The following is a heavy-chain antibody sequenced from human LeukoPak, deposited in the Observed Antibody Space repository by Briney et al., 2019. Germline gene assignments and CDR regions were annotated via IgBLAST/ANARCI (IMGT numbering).Heavy chain of an antibody. CDR1: GFTLTGYA. D-gene: IGHD3-22*01. Sequence: GGSLRLSCAPSGFTLTGYAMSWVCQAPGKGLEWGAVICGGGSGTYYADSVRGRFTISRDNSKNTVYLQMNSLRAEDTAIYYCAKAVGSSGYFSRDAFDIWGQGTMVTVSS. J-gene: IGHJ3*02. CDR3: AKAVGSSGYFSRDAFDI. V-gene: IGHV3-23*01. CDR2: ICGGGSGT.